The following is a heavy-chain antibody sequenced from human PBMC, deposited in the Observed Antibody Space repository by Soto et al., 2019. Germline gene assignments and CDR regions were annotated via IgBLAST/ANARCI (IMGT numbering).Heavy chain of an antibody. V-gene: IGHV3-30*18. D-gene: IGHD2-15*01. CDR1: GFTFSSYG. J-gene: IGHJ6*02. CDR3: AKDDPYCSGGSCSSYYYYGMDV. Sequence: QVQLVEPGGGVVQPGRSLRLSCAASGFTFSSYGMHWVRQAPGKGLEWVAVISYDGSNKYYADSVKGRFTISRDNSKNTLYLQMNSLRAEDTAVYYCAKDDPYCSGGSCSSYYYYGMDVWGQGTTVTVSS. CDR2: ISYDGSNK.